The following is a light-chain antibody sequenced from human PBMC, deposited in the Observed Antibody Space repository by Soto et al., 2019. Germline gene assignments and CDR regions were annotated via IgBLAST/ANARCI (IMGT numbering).Light chain of an antibody. CDR1: QSVSSN. J-gene: IGKJ3*01. V-gene: IGKV3-15*01. CDR3: QQYNNWPQVS. CDR2: ATS. Sequence: ERVMTQSPATLSASPGERVTLSCRASQSVSSNLAWYQHKPGQAPRLLIYATSTRAPGVSARFSGSGSGSGTEFTLTISSLQSEDIAVYYCQQYNNWPQVSFGPGTKVDIK.